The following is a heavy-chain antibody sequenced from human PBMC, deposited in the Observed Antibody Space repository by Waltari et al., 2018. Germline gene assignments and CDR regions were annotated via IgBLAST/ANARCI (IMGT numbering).Heavy chain of an antibody. D-gene: IGHD6-19*01. V-gene: IGHV6-1*01. CDR1: GDSVSSHSAA. CDR2: TYYRSKWYN. Sequence: QVQLQQSGPGLVKPSQTLSLTCAISGDSVSSHSAAWHWLRQSPSRGLEWLGRTYYRSKWYNDYAVSVKSRITINPDTSKNQFSLQLNSVTPEDTAVYYCAREMAALGYGMDVWGQGTTVTVSS. CDR3: AREMAALGYGMDV. J-gene: IGHJ6*02.